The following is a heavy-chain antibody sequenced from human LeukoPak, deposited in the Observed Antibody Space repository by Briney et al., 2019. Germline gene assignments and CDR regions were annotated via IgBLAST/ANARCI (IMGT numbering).Heavy chain of an antibody. CDR1: GFTFSDSY. Sequence: GGSLRLSCAASGFTFSDSYMTWVRQAPGKGVEWVAYISGSGHDINYSESAKGRFTISRDNAKNSLYLQMNSLRAEDTAVYYCAKYRSSWYRVFDYWGQGTLVTVSS. J-gene: IGHJ4*02. CDR3: AKYRSSWYRVFDY. V-gene: IGHV3-11*01. D-gene: IGHD6-13*01. CDR2: ISGSGHDI.